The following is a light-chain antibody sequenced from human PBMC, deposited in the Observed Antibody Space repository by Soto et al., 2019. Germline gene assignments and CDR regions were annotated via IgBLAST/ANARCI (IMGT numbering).Light chain of an antibody. J-gene: IGKJ1*01. CDR1: QSISSW. CDR2: KAS. V-gene: IGKV1-5*03. Sequence: DIQMTQSPSTLSASVGDRVTITCRASQSISSWLAWYQQKPGKAPKLLIYKASCLESGVPSRFSGSGPGTEFTLTISSLQPDDFATYYCQQYNSYLWTFGQGTKVDIK. CDR3: QQYNSYLWT.